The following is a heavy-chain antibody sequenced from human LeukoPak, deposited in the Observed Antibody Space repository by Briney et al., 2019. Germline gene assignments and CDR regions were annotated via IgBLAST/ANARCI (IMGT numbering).Heavy chain of an antibody. J-gene: IGHJ4*02. Sequence: GGSLRLSCAASGFTFSHYWMYWVRQAPGKGLEWVSRLNRDGTSSSYADSVKGRFTISRDNSKSTLYLQMNSLRAEDTALYYCVKEDYYDSSGYYPLGFWGQGTLVTVSS. D-gene: IGHD3-22*01. CDR3: VKEDYYDSSGYYPLGF. V-gene: IGHV3-74*01. CDR2: LNRDGTSS. CDR1: GFTFSHYW.